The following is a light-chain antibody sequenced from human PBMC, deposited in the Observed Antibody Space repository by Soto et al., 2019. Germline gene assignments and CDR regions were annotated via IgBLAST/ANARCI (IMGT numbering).Light chain of an antibody. CDR3: ASYARRHTYA. Sequence: QSVLTQPPSASGSPGQSVTISCTGTSSDVGGYNFVSWLQQYPVKAPKLIIFEVTKRPSEVPDRFSGSKSGNTASLTVSGLRTEDEADYYCASYARRHTYAFGTGTKVTV. V-gene: IGLV2-8*01. CDR1: SSDVGGYNF. CDR2: EVT. J-gene: IGLJ1*01.